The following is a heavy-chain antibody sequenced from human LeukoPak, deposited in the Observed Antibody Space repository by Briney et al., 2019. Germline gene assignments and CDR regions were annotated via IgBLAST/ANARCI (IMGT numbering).Heavy chain of an antibody. V-gene: IGHV4-4*07. CDR2: IYSGGST. J-gene: IGHJ4*02. Sequence: SETLSLTCSVSGGSISGYFWSWIRQPAGKGLEWIGRIYSGGSTNYNPSLKSRLTMSVDTSKNQFSLKLTSVTAADTAFYYCARGPKGDITAAAIDHGGQGTLVTVSS. CDR3: ARGPKGDITAAAIDH. CDR1: GGSISGYF. D-gene: IGHD6-13*01.